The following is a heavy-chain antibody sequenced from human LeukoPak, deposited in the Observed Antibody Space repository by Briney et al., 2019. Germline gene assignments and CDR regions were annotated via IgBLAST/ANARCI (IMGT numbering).Heavy chain of an antibody. J-gene: IGHJ5*02. V-gene: IGHV1-69*04. D-gene: IGHD2-2*01. CDR3: ARDYRASSIVVVPAASYNWFDP. Sequence: LVKVSCKASGGTFSSYTISWVRQAPGQGLEWMGRIIPIPGIANYAQKFQGRVTITADKSTSTAYMELSSLRSEDTAVYYCARDYRASSIVVVPAASYNWFDPWGQGTLVTVPS. CDR1: GGTFSSYT. CDR2: IIPIPGIA.